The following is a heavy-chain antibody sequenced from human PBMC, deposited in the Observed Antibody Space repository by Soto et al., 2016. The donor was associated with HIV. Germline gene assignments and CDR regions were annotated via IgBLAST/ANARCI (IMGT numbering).Heavy chain of an antibody. CDR1: RFTFSSYA. J-gene: IGHJ4*02. V-gene: IGHV3-30-3*02. Sequence: VQLVESGGGVVQPGRSLRLSCAASRFTFSSYAMNWVRQAPGKGLEWVAVISNDGRNKYYADSVKGRFTISRDNSKNMLYLQMNSLRGEDTAVYYSARTGCFGQYDYWGQGTLVTVSS. CDR2: ISNDGRNK. D-gene: IGHD3-10*01. CDR3: ARTGCFGQYDY.